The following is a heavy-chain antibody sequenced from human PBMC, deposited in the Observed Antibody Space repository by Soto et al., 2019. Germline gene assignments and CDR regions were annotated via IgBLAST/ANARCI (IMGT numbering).Heavy chain of an antibody. D-gene: IGHD2-2*01. CDR3: ARDLTIVPATHPRLENYGMDV. J-gene: IGHJ6*02. Sequence: QVQLVQSAAEVKKPGASVKVSCKASGYSFTSYGISWVRRAPGQGLEWMGWISPYNGHTQFAQRFQGRVTMTTDTSTKTAYMELSNLRSDDTAHYYCARDLTIVPATHPRLENYGMDVWGQGTTVIVSS. CDR2: ISPYNGHT. CDR1: GYSFTSYG. V-gene: IGHV1-18*01.